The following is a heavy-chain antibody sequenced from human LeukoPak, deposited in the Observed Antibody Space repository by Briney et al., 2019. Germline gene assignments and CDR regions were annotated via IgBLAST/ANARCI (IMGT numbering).Heavy chain of an antibody. CDR2: IIPIFGTA. Sequence: SVKVSCKASGGTFSSYAISWVRQAPGQGLEWMGGIIPIFGTANYAQKFQGRVTITADKSMSTAYMELSSLRAEDTAVYYCARAPRCSGGSCYFGIDYWGQGTLVTVSS. V-gene: IGHV1-69*06. CDR3: ARAPRCSGGSCYFGIDY. J-gene: IGHJ4*02. CDR1: GGTFSSYA. D-gene: IGHD2-15*01.